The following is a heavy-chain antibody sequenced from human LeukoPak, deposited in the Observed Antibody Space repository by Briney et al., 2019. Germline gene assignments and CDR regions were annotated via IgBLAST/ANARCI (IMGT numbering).Heavy chain of an antibody. Sequence: PGRSLRLSCAASGFTFSSYAMHWVRQAPGKGLEWVAVISYDGSNKYYADSVKGRFTISRDNSKNTLYLQMNSLRAEDTAVYYCAKDPQGYYGSGSPRAHHYYYYMDVWGKGTTVTVSS. CDR2: ISYDGSNK. CDR1: GFTFSSYA. CDR3: AKDPQGYYGSGSPRAHHYYYYMDV. D-gene: IGHD3-10*01. V-gene: IGHV3-30-3*01. J-gene: IGHJ6*03.